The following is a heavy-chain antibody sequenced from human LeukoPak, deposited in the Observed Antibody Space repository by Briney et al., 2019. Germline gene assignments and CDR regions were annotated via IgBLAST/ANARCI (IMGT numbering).Heavy chain of an antibody. CDR2: IYYSGST. CDR3: ARWSTRLFTEQSGNYNN. V-gene: IGHV4-39*07. CDR1: GGSISSSSYY. Sequence: PSETLSLTCTVSGGSISSSSYYWGWIRQPPGKGLEWIGSIYYSGSTYYNPSLKSRVTISVDTSKNQFSLKLSSVTAADTAVYYCARWSTRLFTEQSGNYNNWGQGALVTVSS. J-gene: IGHJ4*02. D-gene: IGHD4-11*01.